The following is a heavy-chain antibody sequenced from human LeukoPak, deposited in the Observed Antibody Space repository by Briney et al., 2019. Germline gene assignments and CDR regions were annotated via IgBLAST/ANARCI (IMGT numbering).Heavy chain of an antibody. V-gene: IGHV1-24*01. D-gene: IGHD3-3*01. J-gene: IGHJ4*02. CDR1: GYTLTELS. Sequence: ASVKVSCKVSGYTLTELSMHWVRQAPGKGLEWMGSFDPEDGETIYAQKFQGRVTMTEDTSTDTAYMELSSLRSEDTAVYYCATSLRFLEWLLLDYWGQGTLVTVSS. CDR3: ATSLRFLEWLLLDY. CDR2: FDPEDGET.